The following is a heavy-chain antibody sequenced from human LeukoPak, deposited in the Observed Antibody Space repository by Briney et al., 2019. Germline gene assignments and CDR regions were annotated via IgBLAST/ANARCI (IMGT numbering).Heavy chain of an antibody. D-gene: IGHD3-22*01. V-gene: IGHV1-18*01. CDR1: GYTFTSYA. CDR3: ARENYDSSGKPWFDP. Sequence: ASVKVSCKASGYTFTSYAISWVQQAPGQGLEWMGWISAYNGNTNYAQKLQGRVTMTTDTSTSTAYMELRSLRSDDTAVYYCARENYDSSGKPWFDPWGQGTLVTVSS. CDR2: ISAYNGNT. J-gene: IGHJ5*02.